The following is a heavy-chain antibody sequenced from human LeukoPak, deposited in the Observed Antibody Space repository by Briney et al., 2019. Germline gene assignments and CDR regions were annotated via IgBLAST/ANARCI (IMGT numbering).Heavy chain of an antibody. V-gene: IGHV3-33*01. CDR1: GFTFSGYG. J-gene: IGHJ4*02. D-gene: IGHD6-19*01. Sequence: PGGSLRLSCAASGFTFSGYGMHWVRQAPGKGLEWVAVIWYDGSNKYYADSVKGRFTISRDNSKNTLYLQMNSLRAEDTAVYYCARDRGSGWPTEYYFDYWGQGTLVTVSS. CDR3: ARDRGSGWPTEYYFDY. CDR2: IWYDGSNK.